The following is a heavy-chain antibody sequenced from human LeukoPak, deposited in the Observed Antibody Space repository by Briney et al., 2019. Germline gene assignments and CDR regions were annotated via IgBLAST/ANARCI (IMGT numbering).Heavy chain of an antibody. CDR3: ARCSEKDYYESSAPADY. CDR2: IYPGDSDT. Sequence: GESLKISCKGSGYSFTSYWIGWVRQMPGKGLEWMGVIYPGDSDTRYSPSFQGQVTISADKSISTAYLQWSSLKASDTAMYYCARCSEKDYYESSAPADYWGQGTLVTVSS. V-gene: IGHV5-51*01. D-gene: IGHD3-22*01. J-gene: IGHJ4*02. CDR1: GYSFTSYW.